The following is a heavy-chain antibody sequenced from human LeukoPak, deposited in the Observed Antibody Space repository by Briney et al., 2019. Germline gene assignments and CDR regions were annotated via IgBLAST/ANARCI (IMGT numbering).Heavy chain of an antibody. CDR1: GYRFTSYW. V-gene: IGHV5-10-1*01. CDR3: ARLEVEMATVYFDY. CDR2: IDPSDSYT. J-gene: IGHJ4*02. Sequence: GESLKISCKGSGYRFTSYWINWVRQMPEKGLEWMGRIDPSDSYTNYSPSFQGHVTISADKSISTAYLQWSSLKASDTAMYYCARLEVEMATVYFDYWGQGILVTVSS. D-gene: IGHD5-24*01.